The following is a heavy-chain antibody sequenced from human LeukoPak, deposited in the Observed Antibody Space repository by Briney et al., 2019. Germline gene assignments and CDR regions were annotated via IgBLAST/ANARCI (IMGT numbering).Heavy chain of an antibody. CDR1: GDTFIPYT. CDR2: IIPSLDVP. D-gene: IGHD2-15*01. CDR3: ARDHCSPGTCLGGP. J-gene: IGHJ5*02. V-gene: IGHV1-69*04. Sequence: GASVKVSGMASGDTFIPYTFSWVRPAPGQGLEWIGRIIPSLDVPNYAHKFQGRVTLSVDRDTATTYMEVTSLRSEDTAIYYCARDHCSPGTCLGGPWGQGTLVTVSS.